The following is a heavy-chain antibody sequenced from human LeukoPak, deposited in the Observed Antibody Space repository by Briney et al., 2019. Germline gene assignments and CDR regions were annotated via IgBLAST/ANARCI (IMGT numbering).Heavy chain of an antibody. CDR2: INTVGSYI. CDR1: GFTFVSYS. V-gene: IGHV3-21*01. Sequence: GGTLRLSCAASGFTFVSYSFNWVRQAPGKGLEWVSSINTVGSYIYYADSVKGRSTISRDNAENSVYLQMNSLRVEDTAVYYCARLRRNSDSGGYYYYYDYWGQGTLVTVSS. CDR3: ARLRRNSDSGGYYYYYDY. J-gene: IGHJ4*02. D-gene: IGHD3-22*01.